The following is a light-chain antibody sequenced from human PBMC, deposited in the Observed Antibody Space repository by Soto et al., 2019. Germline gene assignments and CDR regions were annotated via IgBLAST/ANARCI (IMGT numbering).Light chain of an antibody. CDR3: QQYGSSPKT. CDR2: GAS. V-gene: IGKV3-20*01. Sequence: EIVLTQSPGTLSLSPGERDTLSCRASQSVSSSYLAWYQQKPGQAPRLLIYGASSRANRIPDRFSGSVSGTDFTLTISRLEPEDFAVYYCQQYGSSPKTFGQGTKVEIK. J-gene: IGKJ1*01. CDR1: QSVSSSY.